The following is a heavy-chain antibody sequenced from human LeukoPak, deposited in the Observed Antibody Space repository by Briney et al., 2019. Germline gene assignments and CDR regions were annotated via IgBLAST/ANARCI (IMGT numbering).Heavy chain of an antibody. D-gene: IGHD3-10*01. CDR3: ARELFGSGSYYSFDY. CDR1: GYTFTSYG. J-gene: IGHJ4*02. CDR2: ISAYNGNT. Sequence: ASVKVSCKASGYTFTSYGISWVRQAPGQGLEWMGRISAYNGNTNYAQKLQGRVTMTTDTSTSTAYMELRSLRSDDTAVYYCARELFGSGSYYSFDYWGQGTLVTVSS. V-gene: IGHV1-18*01.